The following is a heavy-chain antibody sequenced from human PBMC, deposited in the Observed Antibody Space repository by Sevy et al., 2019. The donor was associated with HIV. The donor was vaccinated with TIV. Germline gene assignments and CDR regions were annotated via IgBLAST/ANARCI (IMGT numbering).Heavy chain of an antibody. D-gene: IGHD2-2*01. V-gene: IGHV3-21*01. J-gene: IGHJ3*02. CDR3: TRASLLGYCSTPSCYYAFDI. Sequence: GGSLRLSCNASRITFSTSVMNWVRQSPDRGLEWVSSITGDTYYTHYADSMRGRFIVSRDNAKNSLFLEMNSLTVEDTAVYYCTRASLLGYCSTPSCYYAFDIWGPGTVVTVSS. CDR2: ITGDTYYT. CDR1: RITFSTSV.